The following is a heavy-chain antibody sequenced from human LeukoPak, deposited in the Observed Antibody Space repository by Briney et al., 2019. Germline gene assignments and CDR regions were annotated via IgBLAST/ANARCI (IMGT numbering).Heavy chain of an antibody. CDR2: IYYSGST. D-gene: IGHD2-21*02. J-gene: IGHJ4*02. V-gene: IGHV4-39*01. Sequence: NSSETLSLTRTASGGFISSSNYYWGWIRRPPGKGLEWIGPIYYSGSTYYNPSLKSRVTISVDTSKNQFSLKLRSVIAADTAVYYCARSFCGGDCHASGGIDYWGQGTLVTVSS. CDR3: ARSFCGGDCHASGGIDY. CDR1: GGFISSSNYY.